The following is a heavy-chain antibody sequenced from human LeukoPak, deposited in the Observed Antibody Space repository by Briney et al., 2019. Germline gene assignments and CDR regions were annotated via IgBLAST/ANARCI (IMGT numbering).Heavy chain of an antibody. V-gene: IGHV3-9*01. J-gene: IGHJ4*02. CDR2: ISWNSGSI. CDR1: GFTFDDYA. CDR3: ARDRSDILTGYRLFFDY. Sequence: GGSLRLSFAASGFTFDDYAMHWVRQGPGKGLEWVSGISWNSGSIGYADSVKGRFTISRDNSKNTLYLQMNSLRAEDTAVYYCARDRSDILTGYRLFFDYWGQGTLVTVSS. D-gene: IGHD3-9*01.